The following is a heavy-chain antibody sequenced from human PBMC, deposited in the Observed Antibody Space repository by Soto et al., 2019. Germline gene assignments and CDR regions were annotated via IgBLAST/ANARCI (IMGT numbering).Heavy chain of an antibody. D-gene: IGHD1-20*01. CDR1: GGSISGSYYY. CDR2: VFYTGFT. CDR3: ASSQKGYNWNYFDH. Sequence: SETLSLTCAASGGSISGSYYYWGWLRQSPGRGPESTGSVFYTGFTSYNPSLESRVSVSVDTSKNQFSLKVSAVTAADTAVYYCASSQKGYNWNYFDHWGQGALVTVSS. V-gene: IGHV4-39*01. J-gene: IGHJ4*02.